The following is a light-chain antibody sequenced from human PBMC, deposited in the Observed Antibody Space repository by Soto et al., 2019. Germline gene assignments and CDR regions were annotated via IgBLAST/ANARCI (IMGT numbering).Light chain of an antibody. CDR2: LGS. CDR1: QSLLHSDAYNY. J-gene: IGKJ4*01. CDR3: MQALQTPLT. V-gene: IGKV2-28*01. Sequence: DIVMTQSPLSLPVTPGEPASISCRSSQSLLHSDAYNYLDWFLQRPGQSPQLLIYLGSSRASGVPDRFSGSGSGTDFTLKISRVEAEDVGVYYCMQALQTPLTFGGGTKVDIK.